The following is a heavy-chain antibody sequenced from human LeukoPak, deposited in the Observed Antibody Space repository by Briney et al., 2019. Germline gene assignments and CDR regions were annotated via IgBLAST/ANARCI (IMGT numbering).Heavy chain of an antibody. CDR2: INPNSGGT. CDR1: GNTFIGYY. J-gene: IGHJ4*02. V-gene: IGHV1-2*06. D-gene: IGHD2-21*02. Sequence: ASVKVSCQASGNTFIGYYMYWVRQAPGQGLEWMGRINPNSGGTNYAQKFQGRVTMTRDTSISTAYMEVSRLRSDDTAVYFCARGAYCGGDCYSPFDNWVQGTLVTVSS. CDR3: ARGAYCGGDCYSPFDN.